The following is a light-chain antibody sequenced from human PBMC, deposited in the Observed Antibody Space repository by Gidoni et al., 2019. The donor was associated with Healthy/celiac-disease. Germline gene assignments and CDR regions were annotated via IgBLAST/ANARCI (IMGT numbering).Light chain of an antibody. V-gene: IGKV2-28*01. J-gene: IGKJ4*01. CDR2: LGA. Sequence: DIVMTQSPLSLPVTPGEPASISCRSSQNHLHSNGYNYLDWYLQKPGQSPQLLIYLGANRASGVPDRFSGSGSGTDFTLKISRVEAEDVGVYYCMQALQTPTFGGGTKVEIK. CDR3: MQALQTPT. CDR1: QNHLHSNGYNY.